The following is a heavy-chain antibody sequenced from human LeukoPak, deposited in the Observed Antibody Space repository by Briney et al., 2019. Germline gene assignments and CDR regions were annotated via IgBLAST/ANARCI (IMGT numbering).Heavy chain of an antibody. CDR3: AKSDGSGWSFDY. CDR2: IRSKAYGGTT. V-gene: IGHV3-49*04. D-gene: IGHD6-19*01. CDR1: GFTFGDYA. Sequence: GGSLRLSCTASGFTFGDYAMSWVRQAPGKGLEWVGFIRSKAYGGTTEYAASVKGRFTISRDDSKSIAYLQMNSLKTEDTAVYYCAKSDGSGWSFDYWGQGTLVTVSS. J-gene: IGHJ4*02.